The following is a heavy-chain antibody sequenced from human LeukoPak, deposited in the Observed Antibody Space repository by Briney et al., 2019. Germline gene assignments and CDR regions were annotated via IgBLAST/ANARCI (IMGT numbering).Heavy chain of an antibody. V-gene: IGHV4-4*07. Sequence: SETLSLTCTVSGGSISSYYWSWIRQPAGKGLEWIGRIYTSGSTNYNPSLKSRVTMSVDTSKNQFSLKLSSVTAADTAVYYCARDTVAATHDALDIWGQGTMVTVSS. J-gene: IGHJ3*02. CDR1: GGSISSYY. D-gene: IGHD2-15*01. CDR2: IYTSGST. CDR3: ARDTVAATHDALDI.